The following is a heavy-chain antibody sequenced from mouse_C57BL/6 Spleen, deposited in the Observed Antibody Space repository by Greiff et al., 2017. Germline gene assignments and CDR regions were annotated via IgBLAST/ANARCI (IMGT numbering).Heavy chain of an antibody. D-gene: IGHD2-1*01. Sequence: VQLQQPGAELVKPGASVKVSCKASGFTFTSYWMHWVKQRPGQGLEWIGRIHPSDSDTNYNQKFKGKATLTADKSSNTAYMQLSSLTSETSAVYSCAFGYYGNYPVYFDYWGQGTTLTVSS. V-gene: IGHV1-74*01. CDR2: IHPSDSDT. CDR3: AFGYYGNYPVYFDY. CDR1: GFTFTSYW. J-gene: IGHJ2*01.